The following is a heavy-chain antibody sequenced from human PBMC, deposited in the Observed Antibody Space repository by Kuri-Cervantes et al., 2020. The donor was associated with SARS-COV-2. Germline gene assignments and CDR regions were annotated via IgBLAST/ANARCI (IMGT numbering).Heavy chain of an antibody. CDR3: AKTDCSGGSCYLADY. CDR2: LSGSGGST. Sequence: GESLKIYCAASGFTFSSYAMSWVRQAPGKGLEWVSALSGSGGSTYYADSVKGRFTISRDNSKNTLYLQMNSLRAEDTAVYYCAKTDCSGGSCYLADYWGQGTLVTVSS. J-gene: IGHJ4*02. D-gene: IGHD2-15*01. V-gene: IGHV3-23*01. CDR1: GFTFSSYA.